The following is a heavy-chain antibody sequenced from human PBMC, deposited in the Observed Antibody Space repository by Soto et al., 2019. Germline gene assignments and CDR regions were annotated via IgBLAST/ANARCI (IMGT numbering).Heavy chain of an antibody. D-gene: IGHD5-18*01. CDR1: GFTFSSYA. Sequence: QVQLVESGGGVVQPGRSLRLSCAASGFTFSSYAMHWVRQAPGKGLEWVAVISYDGSNKYYADSVKGRFTISRDNSKNTLYLQMNSLRAEDTAVYYCARDLGRLEGPSYSYGITYYYYYGMDVWGQGTTVTVSS. J-gene: IGHJ6*02. CDR2: ISYDGSNK. V-gene: IGHV3-30-3*01. CDR3: ARDLGRLEGPSYSYGITYYYYYGMDV.